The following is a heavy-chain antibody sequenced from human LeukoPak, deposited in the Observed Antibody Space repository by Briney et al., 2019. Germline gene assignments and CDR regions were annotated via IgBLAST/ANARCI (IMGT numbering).Heavy chain of an antibody. D-gene: IGHD3-10*01. V-gene: IGHV4-34*01. CDR3: ARETRFFYFDY. J-gene: IGHJ4*02. Sequence: PSETLSLTCAVYGGSFSGYYWSWIRQPPGKGLEWIGEINHSGSTNYNPSLKSRVTISVDTSKNQFSLKLSSVTAADTAVYYCARETRFFYFDYWGQGTLVTVSS. CDR1: GGSFSGYY. CDR2: INHSGST.